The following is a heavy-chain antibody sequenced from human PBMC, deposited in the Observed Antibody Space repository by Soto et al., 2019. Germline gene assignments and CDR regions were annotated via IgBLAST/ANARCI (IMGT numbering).Heavy chain of an antibody. D-gene: IGHD4-17*01. CDR3: ARASTVTTRGSRNNWFDP. CDR1: GGSVTTGGYY. CDR2: ISYSGST. Sequence: SETLSLTCTVSGGSVTTGGYYWTWIRQPPGKGLELIGYISYSGSTNYNLSLKSRVTISVDTSKNQFSLRLSSVSPADTAVYFCARASTVTTRGSRNNWFDPWGQGTLVTV. J-gene: IGHJ5*02. V-gene: IGHV4-61*08.